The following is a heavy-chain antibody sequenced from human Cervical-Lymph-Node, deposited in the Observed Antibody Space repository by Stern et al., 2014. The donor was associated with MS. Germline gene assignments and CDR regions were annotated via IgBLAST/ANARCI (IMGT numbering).Heavy chain of an antibody. V-gene: IGHV1-69*01. CDR2: IVPLFGKP. J-gene: IGHJ6*02. CDR3: ASPLTATSVPFGYYGMDV. CDR1: GGTFSNYA. Sequence: DQLVESGAEVKKPGSSVKGSCKASGGTFSNYATSWVRQAPGQRLEWMGGIVPLFGKPNDAREVQGRVAITADESTSTAYMDLSSLRSEDTAVYYCASPLTATSVPFGYYGMDVWGQGTTVTVS. D-gene: IGHD4-17*01.